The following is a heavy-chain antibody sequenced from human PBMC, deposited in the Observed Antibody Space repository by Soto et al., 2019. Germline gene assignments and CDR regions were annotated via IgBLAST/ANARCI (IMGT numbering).Heavy chain of an antibody. V-gene: IGHV1-46*02. CDR2: INPSGGST. D-gene: IGHD3-22*01. CDR1: GYTFNSYY. J-gene: IGHJ4*02. CDR3: ARAYSCCDGSGSIVFDY. Sequence: ASVKVSCKASGYTFNSYYMHWVRQAPGQGLEWMGIINPSGGSTSYAQKFQGWVTMTRDTSISTAYIELSRLRSDDTAVYYCARAYSCCDGSGSIVFDYWRQGSLVTVSS.